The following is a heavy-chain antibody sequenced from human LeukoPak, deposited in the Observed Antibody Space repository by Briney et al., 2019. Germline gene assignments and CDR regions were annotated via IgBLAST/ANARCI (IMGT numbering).Heavy chain of an antibody. CDR3: ARDVKDIVATIGGIDY. Sequence: SETLSLTCTVSGGSISPDNYYWSWIRQPPGEGLEWIGYIYYSGSTYYNPSLKSRVTISVDTSKNQFSLKLSSVTAADTAVYYCARDVKDIVATIGGIDYWGQGTLVTVSS. CDR1: GGSISPDNYY. V-gene: IGHV4-30-4*01. CDR2: IYYSGST. J-gene: IGHJ4*02. D-gene: IGHD5-12*01.